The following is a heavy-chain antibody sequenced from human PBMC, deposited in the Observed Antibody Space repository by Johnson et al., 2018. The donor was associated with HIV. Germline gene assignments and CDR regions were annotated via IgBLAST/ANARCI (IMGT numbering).Heavy chain of an antibody. CDR1: GFTFNTYG. D-gene: IGHD6-13*01. V-gene: IGHV3-30*03. CDR2: ISYDGGNK. CDR3: TTDFIIAAAGHDAFDI. Sequence: VHLVESGGGVVQPGRSLRLSCAASGFTFNTYGMHWVRQAPGKGLEWVAVISYDGGNKSYADCVKGRIPISRDNSKNTLYLQMNSLRAEDTAVYYCTTDFIIAAAGHDAFDIWGQGTMVTVSS. J-gene: IGHJ3*02.